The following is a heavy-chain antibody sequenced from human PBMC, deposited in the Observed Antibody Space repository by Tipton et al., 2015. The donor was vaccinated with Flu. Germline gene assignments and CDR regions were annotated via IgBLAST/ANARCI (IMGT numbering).Heavy chain of an antibody. CDR3: ARLSYYDVDLKNFYFDY. CDR1: GGSMSGYS. J-gene: IGHJ4*02. V-gene: IGHV4-59*04. Sequence: GLVKPSETLSLTCTVSGGSMSGYSWSWIRQPPGKGLEWIGDLYYSGSTYYTPSLKSRVATSVDTSTNQFSLKLSSVTASDTAVYYCARLSYYDVDLKNFYFDYWGQGALVTVSS. D-gene: IGHD3-10*02. CDR2: LYYSGST.